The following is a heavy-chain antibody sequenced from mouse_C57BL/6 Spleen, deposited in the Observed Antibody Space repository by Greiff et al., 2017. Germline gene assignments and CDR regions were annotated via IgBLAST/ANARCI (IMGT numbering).Heavy chain of an antibody. CDR2: INPSNGGT. J-gene: IGHJ3*01. Sequence: QVQLQQPGTELVKPGASVKLSCKASGYTFTSYLMHWVKQRPGQGLEWIGNINPSNGGTNYNEKFKSKATLTVDKSSSTAYMQLSSLTSEDSAVYYCARGGSSGPAWFAYWGQGTLVTVSA. CDR1: GYTFTSYL. CDR3: ARGGSSGPAWFAY. V-gene: IGHV1-53*01. D-gene: IGHD3-2*02.